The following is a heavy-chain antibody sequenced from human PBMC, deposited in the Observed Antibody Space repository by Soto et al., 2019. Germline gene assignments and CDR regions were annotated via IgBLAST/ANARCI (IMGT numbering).Heavy chain of an antibody. CDR1: GGSLSGYY. D-gene: IGHD6-19*01. Sequence: QVQLQQWGAGLLKPSETLSLTCAVSGGSLSGYYWSWVRQPPGKGLEWIAEIYPGGSTNYNPSLKSRVTISADTSKNQFSLNVRSVTVADTAEYYCARGSGWFGYWGQGTPVIVSS. CDR2: IYPGGST. V-gene: IGHV4-34*02. J-gene: IGHJ4*02. CDR3: ARGSGWFGY.